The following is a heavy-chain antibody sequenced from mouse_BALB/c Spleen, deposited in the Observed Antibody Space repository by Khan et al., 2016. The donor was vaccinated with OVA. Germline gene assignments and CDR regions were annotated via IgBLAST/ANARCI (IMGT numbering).Heavy chain of an antibody. Sequence: GKMKKEGPGLVAPSQSLSITCTVSGFSLTSYGVHWVRQPPGKGLEWLGVIWAGGSTNYNSALLSRLSISKDNSKSQVFLNMISLQTDDTAMYYCARDTTVESYWYFDVWGEGTTVTVSS. D-gene: IGHD1-1*01. CDR1: GFSLTSYG. CDR2: IWAGGST. CDR3: ARDTTVESYWYFDV. J-gene: IGHJ1*01. V-gene: IGHV2-9*02.